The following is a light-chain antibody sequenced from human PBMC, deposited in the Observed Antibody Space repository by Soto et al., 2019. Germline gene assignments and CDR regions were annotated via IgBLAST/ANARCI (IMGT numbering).Light chain of an antibody. CDR3: QKYGNSPYT. Sequence: ELVLTQSPSTLSLSPGERATLACGASQSVSSTYLDSYQQKPGLASRLLIYDASIRATGIPDRFSGSGSGADFALTISRLETEDVAAYYCQKYGNSPYTFGQETKLAIK. V-gene: IGKV3D-20*01. CDR1: QSVSSTY. J-gene: IGKJ2*01. CDR2: DAS.